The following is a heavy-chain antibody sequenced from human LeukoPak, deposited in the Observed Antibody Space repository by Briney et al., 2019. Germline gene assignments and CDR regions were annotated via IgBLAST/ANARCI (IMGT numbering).Heavy chain of an antibody. CDR1: GYTFTSYY. CDR2: INPSGGST. CDR3: ARDRSSGSYYPNWFDS. D-gene: IGHD3-10*01. J-gene: IGHJ5*01. Sequence: ASVKVSCKASGYTFTSYYMHWVRQAPGQGLERMGIINPSGGSTSYAQKFQGRVTVTTDTSTSTAYMELRSLRSDDTAVYYCARDRSSGSYYPNWFDSWGQGTLVTVSS. V-gene: IGHV1-46*01.